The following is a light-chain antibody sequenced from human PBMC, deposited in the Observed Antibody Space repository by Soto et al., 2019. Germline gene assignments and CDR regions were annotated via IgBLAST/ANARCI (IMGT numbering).Light chain of an antibody. CDR1: QGISNY. V-gene: IGKV1-27*01. CDR3: QERSNWPPIT. Sequence: DIQMTQSPSSLSAYLGDRVTITCRASQGISNYLAWYQQKPGRLPKLLLFGASTLQSGVPARFSGSGSGTLFTLTINGLLPEDVATYYCQERSNWPPITFGQGTRLEIK. CDR2: GAS. J-gene: IGKJ5*01.